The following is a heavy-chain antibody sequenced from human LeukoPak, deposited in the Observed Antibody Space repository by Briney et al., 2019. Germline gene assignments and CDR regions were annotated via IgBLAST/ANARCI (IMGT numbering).Heavy chain of an antibody. J-gene: IGHJ5*02. CDR1: GFTFSSYG. Sequence: GGSLRLSCAASGFTFSSYGMHRVRQAPGKGLEWVAVISYDGSNKYYADSVKGRFTISRDNSKNTLYLQMNSLRAEDTAVYYCANDQLRSSSLFVDPWGQGTLVTVSS. CDR2: ISYDGSNK. D-gene: IGHD6-13*01. CDR3: ANDQLRSSSLFVDP. V-gene: IGHV3-30*18.